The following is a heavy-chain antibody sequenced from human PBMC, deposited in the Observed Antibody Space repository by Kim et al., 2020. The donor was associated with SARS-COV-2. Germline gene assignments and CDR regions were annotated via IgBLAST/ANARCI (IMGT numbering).Heavy chain of an antibody. V-gene: IGHV3-30*07. Sequence: GRFTISRDNSKNTLYLQMNSLRAEDTAVYYCARDYDIAVAGSYYYYGMDVWGQGTTVTVSS. CDR3: ARDYDIAVAGSYYYYGMDV. J-gene: IGHJ6*02. D-gene: IGHD6-19*01.